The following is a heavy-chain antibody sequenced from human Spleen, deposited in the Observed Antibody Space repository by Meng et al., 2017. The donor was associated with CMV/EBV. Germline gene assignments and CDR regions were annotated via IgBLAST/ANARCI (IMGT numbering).Heavy chain of an antibody. D-gene: IGHD3-22*01. V-gene: IGHV4-4*02. Sequence: QGQLQESGPGLVKPSGPLSITCAVSGGSISSSNWWSWVRQPPGKGLEWIGEIYHSGSTNYNPSLKSRVTISVDKSKNQFSLKLSSVTAADTAVYYCARVVLGFWVITRNWFDPWGQGTLVTVSS. CDR3: ARVVLGFWVITRNWFDP. CDR1: GGSISSSNW. CDR2: IYHSGST. J-gene: IGHJ5*02.